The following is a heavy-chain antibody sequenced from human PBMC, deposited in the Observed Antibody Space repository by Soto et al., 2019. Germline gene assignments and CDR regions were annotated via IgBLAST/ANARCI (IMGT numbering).Heavy chain of an antibody. J-gene: IGHJ4*02. CDR2: TSIYNGHT. D-gene: IGHD4-17*01. V-gene: IGHV1-18*01. CDR1: GYSFMKYG. CDR3: ARWDDYGASDQYHFDH. Sequence: ASVKVSCKGFGYSFMKYGINWVRQAPGEGLEWMGWTSIYNGHTEYSPKFLGRVVMTTDTSADTAYLELRSLRPDDAALYYCARWDDYGASDQYHFDHWGQGTLVTVSS.